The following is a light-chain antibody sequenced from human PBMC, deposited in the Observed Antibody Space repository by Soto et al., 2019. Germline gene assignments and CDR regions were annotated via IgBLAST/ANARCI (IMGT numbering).Light chain of an antibody. V-gene: IGLV1-47*01. J-gene: IGLJ1*01. Sequence: QSVLTQPPSASGTPGQGVAISCSGSTSXIGSNYVYWYQQLPGTAPKLLIYRNNQRPSGVPDRFSGSKSGTSASLAISGLRSDDEADYFCATWDESLNGFYVFGTGTKVTVL. CDR3: ATWDESLNGFYV. CDR1: TSXIGSNY. CDR2: RNN.